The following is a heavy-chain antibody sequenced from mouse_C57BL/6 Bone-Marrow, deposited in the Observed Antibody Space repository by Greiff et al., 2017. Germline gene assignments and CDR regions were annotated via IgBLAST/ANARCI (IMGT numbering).Heavy chain of an antibody. J-gene: IGHJ4*01. V-gene: IGHV5-6*01. CDR3: ARHVDYYYAMDY. CDR1: GFTFSSYG. CDR2: SSSGGSYT. D-gene: IGHD2-4*01. Sequence: EVMLVESGGDLVKPGGSLKLSCAVSGFTFSSYGMSWVRQTPDKRLEWVATSSSGGSYTYYPDSVKGRFTISRDNAKNALYLQMSRLKSEDTAMYYCARHVDYYYAMDYWGQGTSVTVSS.